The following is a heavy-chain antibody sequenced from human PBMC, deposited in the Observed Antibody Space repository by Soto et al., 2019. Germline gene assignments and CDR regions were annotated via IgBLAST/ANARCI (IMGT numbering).Heavy chain of an antibody. J-gene: IGHJ5*02. D-gene: IGHD1-7*01. Sequence: ASVKVSCKVSGYTLTELSMHWVRQAPGKGLEWMGGFDPEDGETIYAQKFQGRVTMTEDTSTDKAYMELSSLRSEDTAVYYCATDLYNWNYVSPTGFDPWGQGTLVTVSS. CDR2: FDPEDGET. CDR1: GYTLTELS. V-gene: IGHV1-24*01. CDR3: ATDLYNWNYVSPTGFDP.